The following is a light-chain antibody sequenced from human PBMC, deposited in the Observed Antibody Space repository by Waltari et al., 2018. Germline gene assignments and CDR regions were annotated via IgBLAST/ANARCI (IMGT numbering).Light chain of an antibody. V-gene: IGLV1-47*01. CDR2: RND. CDR1: SSNIGSNF. Sequence: QSVLTQPPSASGTPGQRVTISCSGSSSNIGSNFVCWYQHLPGTAPKLLIYRNDQRPPGSPDVFSGSGSGTSASLAISGLRSEDEADYYCAAWDDSLTVRFGGGTKLTVL. J-gene: IGLJ3*02. CDR3: AAWDDSLTVR.